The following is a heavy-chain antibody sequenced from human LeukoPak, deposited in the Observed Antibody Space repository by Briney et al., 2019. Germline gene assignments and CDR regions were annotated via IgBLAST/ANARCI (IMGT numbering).Heavy chain of an antibody. J-gene: IGHJ6*03. CDR2: NYYSGST. CDR3: ARDMNYMDV. V-gene: IGHV4-59*01. D-gene: IGHD3-16*01. CDR1: GGSISSYY. Sequence: SETLSLTCTVSGGSISSYYWSWIRQPPGKGLEWIGYNYYSGSTNYNPSLKSRVTISVDTSKNQFSLKLSSVTAADTAVYYCARDMNYMDVWGKGTTVTVSS.